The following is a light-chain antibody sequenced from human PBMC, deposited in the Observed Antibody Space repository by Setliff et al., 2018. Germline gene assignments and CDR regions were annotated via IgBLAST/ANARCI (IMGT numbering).Light chain of an antibody. Sequence: TLSVSPGERATLSCRASQSISSNLAWYQQKPGQAPRFLIYSVDTRATGIPARFSGSGSGTEFTLTISSLQSEDFALYYCQQYNDWPATFGQGTKVDIK. V-gene: IGKV3-15*01. J-gene: IGKJ1*01. CDR2: SVD. CDR1: QSISSN. CDR3: QQYNDWPAT.